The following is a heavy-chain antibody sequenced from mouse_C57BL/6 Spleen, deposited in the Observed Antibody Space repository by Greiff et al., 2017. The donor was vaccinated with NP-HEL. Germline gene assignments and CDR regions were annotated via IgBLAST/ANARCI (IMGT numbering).Heavy chain of an antibody. CDR3: ARGNYGSSSYFDY. D-gene: IGHD1-1*01. J-gene: IGHJ2*01. Sequence: QVQLQQPGAELVKPGASVKLSCKASGYTFTSYWMHWVKQRPGQGLEWIGMIHPNSGSTNYNEKFKSKATLTVDKSSSTAYTQLSSLTSEDSAVYYCARGNYGSSSYFDYWGQGTTLTVSS. CDR1: GYTFTSYW. CDR2: IHPNSGST. V-gene: IGHV1-64*01.